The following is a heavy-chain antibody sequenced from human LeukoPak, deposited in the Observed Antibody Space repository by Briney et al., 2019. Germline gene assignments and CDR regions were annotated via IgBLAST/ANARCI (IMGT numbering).Heavy chain of an antibody. J-gene: IGHJ4*02. CDR3: ARGTYYYDSTD. Sequence: GGSLRLSCAASGFTFSSYSMNWVRQAPGKGLEWVSYISSSSSTIYYADSVKGRFAISRDNAKNSLYLQMNSLRAEDTAVYYCARGTYYYDSTDWGQGTLVTVSS. CDR1: GFTFSSYS. CDR2: ISSSSSTI. D-gene: IGHD3-22*01. V-gene: IGHV3-48*01.